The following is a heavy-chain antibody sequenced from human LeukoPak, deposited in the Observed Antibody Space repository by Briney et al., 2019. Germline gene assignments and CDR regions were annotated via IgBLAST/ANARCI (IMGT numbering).Heavy chain of an antibody. CDR2: IIPIFGTA. CDR1: GGTFSSYA. CDR3: ARATAMAQYYYYYGMDV. J-gene: IGHJ6*04. Sequence: SVKVFCKASGGTFSSYAISWVRQAPGQGLEWMGGIIPIFGTANYAQKFQGRVTITADESTSTAYMELSSLRSEDTAVYYCARATAMAQYYYYYGMDVWGKGTTVTVSS. D-gene: IGHD5-18*01. V-gene: IGHV1-69*13.